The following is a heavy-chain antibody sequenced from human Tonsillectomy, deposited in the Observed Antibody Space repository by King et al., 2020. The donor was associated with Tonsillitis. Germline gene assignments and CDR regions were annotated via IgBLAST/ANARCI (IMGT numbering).Heavy chain of an antibody. J-gene: IGHJ6*02. Sequence: QRQLVQSGAEVKKPGASVKVSCKASGYTFTSYYMHWVRQAPGQGLEWMGIINPSGGSRDYAQKFQGRVTMTRDTSTSTVYMELSSLRSEDTAVYYCARAEGVGAPRGYYYYGMDVWGQGTTVTVSS. CDR2: INPSGGSR. CDR3: ARAEGVGAPRGYYYYGMDV. D-gene: IGHD1-26*01. V-gene: IGHV1-46*03. CDR1: GYTFTSYY.